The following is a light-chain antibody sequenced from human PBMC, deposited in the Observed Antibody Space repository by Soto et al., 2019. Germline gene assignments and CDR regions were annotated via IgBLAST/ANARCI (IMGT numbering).Light chain of an antibody. Sequence: DFQMTQSPSSLSASVGDRVTITCRASQSISSYLKWYQQKPGKAPKLLIYSASSWQSGVPSRFSASGSGTDFTITISSLQHEDLATYYCQQSCSTPPKTFGQGTKVEIK. CDR2: SAS. CDR1: QSISSY. CDR3: QQSCSTPPKT. J-gene: IGKJ1*01. V-gene: IGKV1-39*01.